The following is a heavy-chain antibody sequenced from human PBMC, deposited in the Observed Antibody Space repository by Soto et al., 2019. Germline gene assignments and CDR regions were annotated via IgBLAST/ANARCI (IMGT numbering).Heavy chain of an antibody. Sequence: ASGTLSITCTVSGFSISSSFQSWGCLRQSPGKGLDLIVYIYHSGSSYYNPSLQSRVTISVDRSKAQFYLTLTSVTAADTAVYFYARASYYDCCFALWG. J-gene: IGHJ2*01. V-gene: IGHV4-30-2*06. CDR1: GFSISSSFQS. CDR2: IYHSGSS. D-gene: IGHD3-10*01. CDR3: ARASYYDCCFAL.